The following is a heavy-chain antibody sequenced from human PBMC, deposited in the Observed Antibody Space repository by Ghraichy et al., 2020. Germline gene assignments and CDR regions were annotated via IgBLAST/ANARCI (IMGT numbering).Heavy chain of an antibody. J-gene: IGHJ4*02. D-gene: IGHD2-2*01. CDR3: TADRYCSSTTCPLTIDV. CDR2: IKSRRDGGTS. CDR1: GFTFDIAW. V-gene: IGHV3-15*06. Sequence: GGSLRLSCTVSGFTFDIAWMSWVRQAPGKGLEWVGHIKSRRDGGTSTYAAAVKGRFTISRDDSKFTLFLEMNSLKTEDTGLYYCTADRYCSSTTCPLTIDVWGQGTLATVSS.